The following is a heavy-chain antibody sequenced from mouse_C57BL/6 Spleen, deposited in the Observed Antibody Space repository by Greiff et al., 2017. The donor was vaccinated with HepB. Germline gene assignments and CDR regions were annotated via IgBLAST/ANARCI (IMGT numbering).Heavy chain of an antibody. CDR1: GYTFTSYG. J-gene: IGHJ4*01. CDR2: IYPRSGNT. V-gene: IGHV1-81*01. CDR3: SRLKDHYAMDY. Sequence: QVQLQQSGAELARPGASVKLSCKASGYTFTSYGISWVKQRTGQGLEWIGEIYPRSGNTYYNEKFKGKATLTADKSSSTAYMELRSLPSEVSAVYFCSRLKDHYAMDYWGHGTSVTVSS.